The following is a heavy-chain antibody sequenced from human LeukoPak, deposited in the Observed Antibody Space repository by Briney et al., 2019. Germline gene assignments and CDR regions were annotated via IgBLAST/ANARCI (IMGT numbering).Heavy chain of an antibody. J-gene: IGHJ4*02. CDR2: INSDGSST. D-gene: IGHD2-15*01. Sequence: GGSLRLSCAASGFIFSSYWMHWVRQAPGKGLVWVSRINSDGSSTSCADSVKGRFTISRDNAKNTLYLQMNSLRAEDTAVYYCAADQLYCSGGYCYFDYWGQGTLVTVSS. CDR3: AADQLYCSGGYCYFDY. V-gene: IGHV3-74*01. CDR1: GFIFSSYW.